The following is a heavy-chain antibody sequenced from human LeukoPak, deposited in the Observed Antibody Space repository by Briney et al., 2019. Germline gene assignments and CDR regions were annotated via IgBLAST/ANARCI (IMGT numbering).Heavy chain of an antibody. D-gene: IGHD1-1*01. Sequence: PSETLSLTCAVSGSSITSDFFWGWIRQPPGKGLEWIATIYHSRGIYFNPSLKSRVTISLDASKNQFSLKLTSLTAADTAIYYCARNVTAGFFDYWGQGILVTVSS. J-gene: IGHJ4*02. CDR3: ARNVTAGFFDY. V-gene: IGHV4-38-2*01. CDR1: GSSITSDFF. CDR2: IYHSRGI.